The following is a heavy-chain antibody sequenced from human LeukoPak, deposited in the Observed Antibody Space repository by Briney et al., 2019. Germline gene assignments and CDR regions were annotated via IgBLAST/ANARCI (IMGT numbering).Heavy chain of an antibody. CDR2: ISSSGSPI. Sequence: GGSLRLSCAASGFTFSSYSMNWVRQAPGKGLEWVSDISSSGSPISYADSAKGRFTISRDNAKNSLYLQMNSLRAEDTAVYYCAELGITMIGGVWGKGTTVTISS. CDR1: GFTFSSYS. V-gene: IGHV3-48*04. J-gene: IGHJ6*04. D-gene: IGHD3-10*02. CDR3: AELGITMIGGV.